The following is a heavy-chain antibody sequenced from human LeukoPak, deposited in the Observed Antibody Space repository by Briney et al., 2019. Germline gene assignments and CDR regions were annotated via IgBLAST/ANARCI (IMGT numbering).Heavy chain of an antibody. CDR3: AKDQDSSSPSNWSDP. CDR1: GFTFSSYA. Sequence: PGGSLRFSCAASGFTFSSYAMSWVRQAPGKGLKWVSAFSGSGGSTYYADSVKGRFTIFRDNSTNTLYLQMNRLRAEDTAVYYCAKDQDSSSPSNWSDPWGQGTLVTVSS. J-gene: IGHJ5*02. CDR2: FSGSGGST. D-gene: IGHD6-13*01. V-gene: IGHV3-23*01.